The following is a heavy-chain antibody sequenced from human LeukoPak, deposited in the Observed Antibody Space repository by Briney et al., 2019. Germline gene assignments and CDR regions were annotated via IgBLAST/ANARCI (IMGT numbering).Heavy chain of an antibody. D-gene: IGHD2-15*01. V-gene: IGHV3-20*04. CDR1: GFTFDDYG. J-gene: IGHJ4*02. Sequence: PGGSLRLSCAASGFTFDDYGMSWVRQAPGQGLEWVSSINWNGGSIGYADSVKGRFTISRDNAKNSLYLQMNSLRAEDTALYYCARETCSGASCYFHYWGQGTLVTVSS. CDR2: INWNGGSI. CDR3: ARETCSGASCYFHY.